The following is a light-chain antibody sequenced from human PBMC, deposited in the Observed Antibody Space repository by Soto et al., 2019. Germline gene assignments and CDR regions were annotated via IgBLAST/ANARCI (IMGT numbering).Light chain of an antibody. CDR2: EVS. J-gene: IGLJ3*02. Sequence: QSALTQPASVSGSPGQSITISCTGTSSDVGSYNLVSWYQQHPGKAPKLMIYEVSKRPSGVSNRFSGSRSGNTASLTISGLQAVDEADYYCCSYAGRSTVVFGGGTKLTVL. V-gene: IGLV2-23*02. CDR3: CSYAGRSTVV. CDR1: SSDVGSYNL.